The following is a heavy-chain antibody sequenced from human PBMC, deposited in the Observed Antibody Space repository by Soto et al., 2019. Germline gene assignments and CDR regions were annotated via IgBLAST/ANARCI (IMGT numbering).Heavy chain of an antibody. CDR1: GLTVNSHW. D-gene: IGHD2-2*01. Sequence: GGSLRLSCAASGLTVNSHWMSCVRQAPGKGLEVVANIGSDGSEIQYVDSVRGRFTISRDNAKNSLYLQMNSLRAEDTAVYYCTIVFIVVVPAALDCYGMDVWGQGTTVTVSS. CDR3: TIVFIVVVPAALDCYGMDV. V-gene: IGHV3-7*01. J-gene: IGHJ6*02. CDR2: IGSDGSEI.